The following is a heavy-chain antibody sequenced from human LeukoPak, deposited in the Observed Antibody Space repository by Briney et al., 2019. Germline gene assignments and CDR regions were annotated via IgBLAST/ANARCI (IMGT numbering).Heavy chain of an antibody. Sequence: SGPTLVKPTQTLTLTCTFSGFSLSTSGVGVGWIRQPPGKALERLAPNYWDDDKRYSPSLKSRLTITKDTSKNQVVLTMTNMDPVDTATYYWAHSSYYDILTGYYHYYGMDVWGKGTTVTVSS. CDR1: GFSLSTSGVG. J-gene: IGHJ6*04. D-gene: IGHD3-9*01. CDR3: AHSSYYDILTGYYHYYGMDV. CDR2: NYWDDDK. V-gene: IGHV2-5*02.